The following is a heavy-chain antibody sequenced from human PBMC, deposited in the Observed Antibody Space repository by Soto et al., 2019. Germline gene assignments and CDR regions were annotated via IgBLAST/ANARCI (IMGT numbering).Heavy chain of an antibody. V-gene: IGHV4-31*03. CDR3: ARGRGSGSWPFDY. CDR1: GGSISSGGYY. D-gene: IGHD3-10*01. Sequence: QVQLQESGPGLVKPSQTLSLTCTVSGGSISSGGYYWSWIRQHPGKGLEWIGYIYYSGSTYYNPSLKSRVTIPVDTSKDQFSLKLSSVTAADTAVYYCARGRGSGSWPFDYWGQGTLVTVSS. J-gene: IGHJ4*02. CDR2: IYYSGST.